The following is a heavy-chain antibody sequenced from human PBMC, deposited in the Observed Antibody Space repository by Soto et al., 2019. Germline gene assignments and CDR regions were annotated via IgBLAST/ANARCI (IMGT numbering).Heavy chain of an antibody. CDR2: GYYSGST. CDR1: GDSITTYY. D-gene: IGHD6-25*01. J-gene: IGHJ6*02. V-gene: IGHV4-59*08. CDR3: ARQVSSAWPPYYYDMDV. Sequence: SETLSLTCTVSGDSITTYYWSWIRQSPGKGLEWIGYGYYSGSTNYNPSLKSRVTISVDTSKNQVSLKLSSVTAADTAMYFCARQVSSAWPPYYYDMDVWGQGTTVTVSS.